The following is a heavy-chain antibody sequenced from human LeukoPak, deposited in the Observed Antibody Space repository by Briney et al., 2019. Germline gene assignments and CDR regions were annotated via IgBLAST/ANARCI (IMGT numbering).Heavy chain of an antibody. D-gene: IGHD5-24*01. J-gene: IGHJ4*02. Sequence: GASVTVSCKGSGYSFRNYWIVWVRQRPGKGLEWMGIIHPGDSDSRYSLAFQGQVTMSADNSISTAYMQWNSLKASDTAMYYCARRGDGYKLDFWGQGTLVTVSP. V-gene: IGHV5-51*01. CDR1: GYSFRNYW. CDR3: ARRGDGYKLDF. CDR2: IHPGDSDS.